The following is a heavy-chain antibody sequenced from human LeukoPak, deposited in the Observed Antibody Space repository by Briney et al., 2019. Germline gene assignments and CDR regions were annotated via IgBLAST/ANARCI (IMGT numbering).Heavy chain of an antibody. CDR1: GGSNSSSSYY. D-gene: IGHD6-19*01. Sequence: SETLSLTCTVAGGSNSSSSYYWGWIRQPPGKGLEWIGSIYYSGDTYYNPSLKSRRVTIPVDTSKNQFSLRLSSVTAADTAVYYCARHQWHYYYYMGVWGKGSTVTVSS. V-gene: IGHV4-39*01. CDR2: IYYSGDT. J-gene: IGHJ6*03. CDR3: ARHQWHYYYYMGV.